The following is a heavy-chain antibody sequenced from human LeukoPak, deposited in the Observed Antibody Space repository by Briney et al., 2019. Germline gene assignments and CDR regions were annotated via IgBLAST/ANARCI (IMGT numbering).Heavy chain of an antibody. V-gene: IGHV1-69*04. CDR1: GYTFTGYY. J-gene: IGHJ4*02. D-gene: IGHD3-22*01. CDR3: ARGDPVPNYYDSSGYYDY. Sequence: GASVKVSCKASGYTFTGYYMHWVRQAPGQGLEWMGRIIPILGIANYAQKFQGRVTITADKSTSTAYMELSSLRSEDTAVYYCARGDPVPNYYDSSGYYDYWGQGTLVTVSS. CDR2: IIPILGIA.